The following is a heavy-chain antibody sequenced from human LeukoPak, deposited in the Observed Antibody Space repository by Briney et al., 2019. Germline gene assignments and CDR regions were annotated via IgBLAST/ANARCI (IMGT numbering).Heavy chain of an antibody. V-gene: IGHV1-2*02. CDR1: GYTFTANY. D-gene: IGHD2-2*01. J-gene: IGHJ4*02. CDR2: INPRSGGT. Sequence: ASVRVSCKASGYTFTANYMHWVRQAPGQGLEWVGWINPRSGGTNYGEKLRGRVTMTRDTSITTAYMELSSLRFDDTAVYYCARGSGTSWFDYWGQGTLVTVSS. CDR3: ARGSGTSWFDY.